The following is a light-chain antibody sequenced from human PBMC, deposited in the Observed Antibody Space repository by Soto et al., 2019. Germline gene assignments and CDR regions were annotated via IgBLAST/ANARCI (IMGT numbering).Light chain of an antibody. CDR2: NTS. CDR1: QTVGSF. CDR3: QQRYNWPPLT. Sequence: EIVLTQSPATLSLSPGERATLSCRASQTVGSFLAWYQHKPGQAPRLLIYNTSKSANGIPARFSGSGSGTDFTLTISGLEPEDFAVYYCQQRYNWPPLTFGGGTKVEMK. J-gene: IGKJ4*01. V-gene: IGKV3-11*01.